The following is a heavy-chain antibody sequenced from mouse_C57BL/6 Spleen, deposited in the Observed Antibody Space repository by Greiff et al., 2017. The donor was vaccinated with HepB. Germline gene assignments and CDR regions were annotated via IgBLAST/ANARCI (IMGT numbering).Heavy chain of an antibody. CDR3: ARSPDGPHYFDY. V-gene: IGHV1-69*01. CDR1: GYTFTSYW. Sequence: QVQLQQPGAELVMPGASVKLSCKASGYTFTSYWMHWVKQRPGQGLEWIGEIDPSDSYTNYNQKFKGKSTLTVDKSSSTAYMQLSSLTSEDSAVYYCARSPDGPHYFDYWGQGTTLTVSS. D-gene: IGHD2-3*01. CDR2: IDPSDSYT. J-gene: IGHJ2*01.